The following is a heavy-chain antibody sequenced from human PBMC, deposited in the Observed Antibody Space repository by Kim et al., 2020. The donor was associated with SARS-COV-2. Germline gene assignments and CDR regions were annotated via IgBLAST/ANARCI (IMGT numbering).Heavy chain of an antibody. V-gene: IGHV7-4-1*02. D-gene: IGHD6-19*01. Sequence: ASVKVSCKASGYTFTSYRMNWVRQAPGQGLEWMGWINTNIGNPAYAQGFTGRFVFSMDTSVSTAFLQISSLKAEDTAVYYCAREGGYSRGWNQATSWGQGTLVTVSS. CDR2: INTNIGNP. CDR1: GYTFTSYR. CDR3: AREGGYSRGWNQATS. J-gene: IGHJ5*02.